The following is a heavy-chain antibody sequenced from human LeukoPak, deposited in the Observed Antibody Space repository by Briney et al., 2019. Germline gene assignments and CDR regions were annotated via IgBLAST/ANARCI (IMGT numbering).Heavy chain of an antibody. D-gene: IGHD2-2*01. Sequence: SETLSLTCTVSGGSIRSGSYYWSWIRQPAGKGLEWIGRIYTSGSTNHNPSLKSRVTISVDTSKNQFSLKLSSVTAADTALYYCARDSLLPSAMGYYYMDVWGKGTTVTVSS. CDR2: IYTSGST. CDR1: GGSIRSGSYY. CDR3: ARDSLLPSAMGYYYMDV. J-gene: IGHJ6*03. V-gene: IGHV4-61*02.